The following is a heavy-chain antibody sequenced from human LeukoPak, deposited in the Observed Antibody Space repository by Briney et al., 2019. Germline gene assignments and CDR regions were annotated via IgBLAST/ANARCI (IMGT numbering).Heavy chain of an antibody. V-gene: IGHV6-1*01. CDR3: ARSPSPYSSGWYFDY. CDR1: GDSVSINSAA. CDR2: TYQRSKWYN. Sequence: SQTLSLTCAISGDSVSINSAAWNWIRQSPSRGLEWLGRTYQRSKWYNDYAVSVKSRITINPDISKNQFSLQLNSVTPEDTAGYYCARSPSPYSSGWYFDYGGKGTLSTVPS. D-gene: IGHD6-19*01. J-gene: IGHJ4*02.